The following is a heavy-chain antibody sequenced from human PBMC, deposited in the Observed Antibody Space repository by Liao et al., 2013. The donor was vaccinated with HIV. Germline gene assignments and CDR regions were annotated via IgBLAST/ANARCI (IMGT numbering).Heavy chain of an antibody. V-gene: IGHV4-59*01. CDR2: IFHSGNT. J-gene: IGHJ3*01. CDR3: ARYTLGIRAFDV. Sequence: QVQMQESGPGLVKPSETLSLTCTVSGGSMKSYYWSWIRQSPGQGLELLGYIFHSGNTNYNPSLMRRVTITIDTSKNQFSLRLTSVTAADTAMYFCARYTLGIRAFDVWGQGTLVAVAS. D-gene: IGHD7-27*01. CDR1: GGSMKSYY.